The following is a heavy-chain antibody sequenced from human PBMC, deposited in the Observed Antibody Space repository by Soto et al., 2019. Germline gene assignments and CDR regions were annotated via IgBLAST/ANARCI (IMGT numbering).Heavy chain of an antibody. J-gene: IGHJ3*02. V-gene: IGHV1-2*02. CDR1: GYTFTGYY. CDR3: ARGAAFDI. CDR2: INPNSGGT. Sequence: ASVKVSCKASGYTFTGYYMHWVRQATGQGLEWMGWINPNSGGTNNAQKSQGRVTMTRNTSISTAYMDLSSLRSEDTAVYYCARGAAFDIWGQGTMVTVSS.